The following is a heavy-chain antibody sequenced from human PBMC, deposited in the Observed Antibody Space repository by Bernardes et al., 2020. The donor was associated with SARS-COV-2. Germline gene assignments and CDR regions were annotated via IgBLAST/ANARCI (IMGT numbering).Heavy chain of an antibody. Sequence: GGSLRLSCAASGFTFSRYAMHWVRQAPGKGLEWVAVISYDGSNKYYADSVKGRFTISRDNSKNTLYLQMNSLRAEDTAVYYCAGLDYYGSGSFYFGFDYWGQGTLVTVSS. V-gene: IGHV3-30-3*01. D-gene: IGHD3-10*01. CDR1: GFTFSRYA. J-gene: IGHJ4*02. CDR3: AGLDYYGSGSFYFGFDY. CDR2: ISYDGSNK.